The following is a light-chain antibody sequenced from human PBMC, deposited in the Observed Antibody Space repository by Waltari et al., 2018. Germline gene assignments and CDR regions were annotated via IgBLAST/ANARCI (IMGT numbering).Light chain of an antibody. V-gene: IGLV2-14*01. J-gene: IGLJ1*01. CDR3: SSYTTSSAPGV. Sequence: QSALTQPASVSAPPGQASTLACCGTDSDVGAYNFVPWYQQHPGTAPHLLLYEVSNRPSGISNRFSASKSGNTASLTISGLQAEDEADYYCSSYTTSSAPGVFGTGTRVTVL. CDR2: EVS. CDR1: DSDVGAYNF.